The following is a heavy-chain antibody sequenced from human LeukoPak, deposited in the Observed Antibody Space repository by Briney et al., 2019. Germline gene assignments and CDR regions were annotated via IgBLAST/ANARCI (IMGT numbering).Heavy chain of an antibody. CDR2: ISGSGGST. V-gene: IGHV3-23*01. D-gene: IGHD4-11*01. CDR3: AKRGSDYSDYAARYFDY. J-gene: IGHJ4*02. Sequence: GGSLRLSCAASGFTFSSYAMSWVRQAPGKGLEWVSAISGSGGSTYYADSVKGRFTISRDNSKNTLYLQMNSLRAEDTAVYYCAKRGSDYSDYAARYFDYWGQGTLVTVSS. CDR1: GFTFSSYA.